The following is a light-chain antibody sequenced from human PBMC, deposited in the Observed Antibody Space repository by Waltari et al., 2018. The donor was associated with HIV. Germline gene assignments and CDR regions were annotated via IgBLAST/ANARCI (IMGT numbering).Light chain of an antibody. CDR3: SSKGSNYTLM. CDR1: SGDVGTYNL. J-gene: IGLJ3*02. CDR2: DDD. Sequence: QSALTQPASLSGSPGQSITISCTGASGDVGTYNLVSWYQQRPGEDPKLLIYDDDKRPLGASLWFSRSKIGNTASLTISGLQADVEENYYCSSKGSNYTLMFGGVTRVTAL. V-gene: IGLV2-23*01.